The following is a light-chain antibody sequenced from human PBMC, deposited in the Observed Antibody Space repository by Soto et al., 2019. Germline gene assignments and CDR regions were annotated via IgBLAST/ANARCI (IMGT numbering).Light chain of an antibody. CDR2: GAS. CDR1: QSVRNNY. Sequence: EIVLTQSPGTLSLSPGERATLSCRASQSVRNNYLAWYQQKPGQAPRLLIYGASNRATGIPDRFSGRGSGTDFTLTISRLEPEDFAVYYCQQYGSSGTFGQGTKVDIK. CDR3: QQYGSSGT. V-gene: IGKV3-20*01. J-gene: IGKJ1*01.